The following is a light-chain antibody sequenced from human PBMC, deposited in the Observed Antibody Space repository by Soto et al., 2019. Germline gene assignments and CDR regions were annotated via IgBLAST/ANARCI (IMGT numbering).Light chain of an antibody. V-gene: IGKV1-5*01. CDR2: DVS. Sequence: DIQMNQSPSTMSASVGDRVTITCRASQSISGTLAWYQQKPGKAPKFLIYDVSSLQSGVPSRFSGIGSGTEFTLTISSLQTDDFATYYCQHYKMYSTWTFGQGTKVDIK. CDR1: QSISGT. J-gene: IGKJ1*01. CDR3: QHYKMYSTWT.